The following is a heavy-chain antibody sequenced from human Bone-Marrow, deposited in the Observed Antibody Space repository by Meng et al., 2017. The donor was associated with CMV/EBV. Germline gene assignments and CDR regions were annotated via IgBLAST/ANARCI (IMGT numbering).Heavy chain of an antibody. CDR3: ARSTRIIATRCNWFDP. CDR1: GGSFSGYY. D-gene: IGHD6-6*01. V-gene: IGHV4-34*01. Sequence: SETLSLTCAVYGGSFSGYYWSWIRQPPGKGLEWIGEINHSGSTNYNPSLKSRVTISVDTSKNQFSLKLSSVTAADTAVYYCARSTRIIATRCNWFDPWGQGTLVTVSS. J-gene: IGHJ5*02. CDR2: INHSGST.